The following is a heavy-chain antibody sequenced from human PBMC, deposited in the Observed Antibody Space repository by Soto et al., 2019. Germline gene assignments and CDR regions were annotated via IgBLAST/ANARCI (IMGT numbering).Heavy chain of an antibody. CDR3: ATSTVTTFYFDY. Sequence: QVQLQESGPGLVKPSQTLSLTCTVSGGSISSGGYYWSWIRQHPGKGLEWIGYIYYSGSTCYNPSLTSRVTISVDTSKNQFSLKLSSVTAADTAVYYCATSTVTTFYFDYWGQGTLVTVSS. J-gene: IGHJ4*02. D-gene: IGHD4-17*01. V-gene: IGHV4-31*03. CDR2: IYYSGST. CDR1: GGSISSGGYY.